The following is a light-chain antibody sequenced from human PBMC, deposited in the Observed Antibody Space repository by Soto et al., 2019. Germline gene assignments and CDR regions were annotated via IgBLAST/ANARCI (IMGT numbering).Light chain of an antibody. CDR3: QQYNNWPRT. CDR1: QSIASN. V-gene: IGKV3-15*01. CDR2: RAS. J-gene: IGKJ1*01. Sequence: EIVMTQSPATLSVSPGERVTLSCRASQSIASNLAWHQQKPGQAPRPLISRASTRATGIPVRFSGSGSGTEFTLTISSLQSEDFAVYYCQQYNNWPRTFGQGTKVDIK.